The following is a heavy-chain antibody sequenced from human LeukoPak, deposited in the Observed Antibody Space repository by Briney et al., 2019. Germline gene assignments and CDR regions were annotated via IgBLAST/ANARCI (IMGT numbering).Heavy chain of an antibody. J-gene: IGHJ3*02. CDR1: GFTFSSYS. Sequence: GGSLRLSCAGSGFTFSSYSMNWVRQAPGKGLEWVSSISSDSNYIYYVDSVKGRFTFSRDNAKNSLYLQMNSLRAEDTAVYYCARIGSVGATPSIGAFDIWGQGTMVTVSS. V-gene: IGHV3-21*01. CDR2: ISSDSNYI. CDR3: ARIGSVGATPSIGAFDI. D-gene: IGHD1-26*01.